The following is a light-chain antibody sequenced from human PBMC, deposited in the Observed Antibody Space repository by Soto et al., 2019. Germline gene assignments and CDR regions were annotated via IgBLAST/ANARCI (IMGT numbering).Light chain of an antibody. CDR2: EVS. CDR3: NAQADNGKHV. V-gene: IGLV2-8*01. J-gene: IGLJ1*01. Sequence: QSALTQPPSASGSPGQSVTISCTGNSNDVGHSSFISWYQQHPGKGPKLIIYEVSKPPSGVPDRFSGSKSGNTASLSVSGLQDEDEADYFCNAQADNGKHVFGTGTQLTVL. CDR1: SNDVGHSSF.